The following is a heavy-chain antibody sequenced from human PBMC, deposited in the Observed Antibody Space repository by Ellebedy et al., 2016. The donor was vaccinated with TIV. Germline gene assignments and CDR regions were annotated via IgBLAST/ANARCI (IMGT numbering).Heavy chain of an antibody. CDR1: RFTFSNYW. CDR3: ARGGGCFGDSCYYADF. CDR2: INIDGSST. Sequence: PGGSLRLSCAASRFTFSNYWMHWVRQAPGKGPVWVSRINIDGSSTSYADSVKGRFTISRDNAKNSLYLQMNSLRAEDTAVYYCARGGGCFGDSCYYADFWGQGTLVTVSS. J-gene: IGHJ4*02. D-gene: IGHD2-21*01. V-gene: IGHV3-74*01.